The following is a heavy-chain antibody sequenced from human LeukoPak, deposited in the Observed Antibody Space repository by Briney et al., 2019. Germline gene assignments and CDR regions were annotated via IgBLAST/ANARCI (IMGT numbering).Heavy chain of an antibody. J-gene: IGHJ4*02. CDR1: GFTFSSYA. CDR2: ISGSGGST. V-gene: IGHV3-23*01. Sequence: GGSLRLSCAASGFTFSSYAMSWVRQAPGKGLEWVSAISGSGGSTYYADSVKGRFTISRDNSKNTLYLQMNRLRAEATAVYYCAKDTVRYSSSWYFDYWGQGTLVTVSS. D-gene: IGHD6-13*01. CDR3: AKDTVRYSSSWYFDY.